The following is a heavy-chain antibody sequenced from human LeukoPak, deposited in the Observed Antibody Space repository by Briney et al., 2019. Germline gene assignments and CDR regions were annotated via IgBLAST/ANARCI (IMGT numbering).Heavy chain of an antibody. CDR2: INHSGST. V-gene: IGHV4-34*01. CDR1: GGSISSYY. J-gene: IGHJ4*02. Sequence: PSETLSLTCTVSGGSISSYYWSWIRQPPGKGLEWIGEINHSGSTNYNPSLKSRVTISVDTSKNQFSLKLSSVTAADTAVYYCARGSTYYDFWSGRYYFDYWGQGTLVTVSS. CDR3: ARGSTYYDFWSGRYYFDY. D-gene: IGHD3-3*01.